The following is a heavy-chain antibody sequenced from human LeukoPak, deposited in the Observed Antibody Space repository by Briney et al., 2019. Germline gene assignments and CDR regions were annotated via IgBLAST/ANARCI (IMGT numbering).Heavy chain of an antibody. V-gene: IGHV4-61*02. Sequence: PSETLSLTCTVSGGSISSGSYYWSWIRQPAGKGLEWIGRIYTSGSTNYNPSLKSRVTISVDTSKNQFSLKLSSVTAADTAVYYCAREDTIFGVVIIHGYFDYWGQGTLVTVSS. CDR3: AREDTIFGVVIIHGYFDY. J-gene: IGHJ4*02. D-gene: IGHD3-3*01. CDR1: GGSISSGSYY. CDR2: IYTSGST.